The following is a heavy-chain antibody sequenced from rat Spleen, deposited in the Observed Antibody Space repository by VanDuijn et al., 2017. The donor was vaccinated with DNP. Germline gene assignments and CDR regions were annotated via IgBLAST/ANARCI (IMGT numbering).Heavy chain of an antibody. J-gene: IGHJ2*01. Sequence: EVQLQESGPGLVKPSKSLSLTCSVTGYSITSNYWGWIRKFPGNKLEWIGHISYSGSTSYNQSLKSRISITRDTSKNQFFLQLNSVTTEDTATYYCARTNNENYFDYWGQGVMVTVSS. D-gene: IGHD1-10*01. CDR3: ARTNNENYFDY. CDR2: ISYSGST. V-gene: IGHV3-1*01. CDR1: GYSITSNY.